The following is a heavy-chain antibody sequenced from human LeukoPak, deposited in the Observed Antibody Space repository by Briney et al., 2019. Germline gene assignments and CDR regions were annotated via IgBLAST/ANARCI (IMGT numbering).Heavy chain of an antibody. CDR2: IRRSGNPI. CDR1: GFTFSGYS. Sequence: GSLRLSCAASGFTFSGYSMNWVRQAPGKGLEWVAYIRRSGNPIYYADSVKGRFTISRDNAKNSLYLQMNSLRDEDTAVYYCVRDPDALDYWGPGTPVTVSS. V-gene: IGHV3-48*02. CDR3: VRDPDALDY. J-gene: IGHJ4*02.